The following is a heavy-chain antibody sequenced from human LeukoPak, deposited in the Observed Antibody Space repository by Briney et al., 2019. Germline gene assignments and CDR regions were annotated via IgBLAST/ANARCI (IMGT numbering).Heavy chain of an antibody. CDR2: IDSDGSRT. V-gene: IGHV3-74*01. Sequence: PGGSLRLSCAASGLTLRNYWMHWVRQAPGKGLVWVSRIDSDGSRTTYAGSVKGRFTISRDNAKNSLYLQMNSLRAEDTAVYYCARDHRYYYGSGSYLGYWGQGTLVTVSS. CDR3: ARDHRYYYGSGSYLGY. J-gene: IGHJ4*02. CDR1: GLTLRNYW. D-gene: IGHD3-10*01.